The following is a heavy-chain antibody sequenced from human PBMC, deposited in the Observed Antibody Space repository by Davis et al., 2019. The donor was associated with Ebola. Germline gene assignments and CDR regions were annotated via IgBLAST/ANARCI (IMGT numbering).Heavy chain of an antibody. CDR1: GYSFTSYW. J-gene: IGHJ4*02. CDR2: IYPGDSDT. CDR3: ARRNHYDFWSGYLI. Sequence: GGSLRPSFKGPGYSFTSYWIGWVRQLPGKGREWMGIIYPGDSDTSYSPSFQGQVTISADKSISTAYLQWRSLKASDTAMYYCARRNHYDFWSGYLIWGQGTLVTVSS. V-gene: IGHV5-51*01. D-gene: IGHD3-3*01.